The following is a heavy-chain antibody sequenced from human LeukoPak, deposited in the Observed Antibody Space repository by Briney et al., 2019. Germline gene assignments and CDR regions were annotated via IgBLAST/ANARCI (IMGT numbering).Heavy chain of an antibody. J-gene: IGHJ4*02. V-gene: IGHV4-59*01. CDR2: IYYSGST. D-gene: IGHD3-16*01. Sequence: SETLSLTCTVSGGSISGYYWSWIRQPPGKGLEFIGYIYYSGSTSYNPSLKSRVTISVDTSKNQFSLHLSSVTAADTAVYYCARFGMYSFDYLGQGTLVTVSS. CDR1: GGSISGYY. CDR3: ARFGMYSFDY.